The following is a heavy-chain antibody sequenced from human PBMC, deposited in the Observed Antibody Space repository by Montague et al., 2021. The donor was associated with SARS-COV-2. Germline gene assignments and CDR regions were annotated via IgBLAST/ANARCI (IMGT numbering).Heavy chain of an antibody. J-gene: IGHJ6*02. CDR3: ARSVRQIVVVVAATVENMDV. CDR2: INSDGSST. CDR1: GFTSSSYW. V-gene: IGHV3-74*01. Sequence: SLRLSCAASGFTSSSYWMHWVRQAPGKGLVWVSRINSDGSSTSYXXSLKGRFTISRDNAKNSLYLQMNRLRTEDTAVYYCARSVRQIVVVVAATVENMDVGGQGTTDTVSS. D-gene: IGHD2-15*01.